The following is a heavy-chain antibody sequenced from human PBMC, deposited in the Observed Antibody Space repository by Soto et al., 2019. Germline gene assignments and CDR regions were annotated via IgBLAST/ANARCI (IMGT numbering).Heavy chain of an antibody. CDR2: IIPIFGTA. CDR3: ARETSGYKDAFDI. V-gene: IGHV1-69*13. J-gene: IGHJ3*02. Sequence: SVKVSCKASGGTFSSYAISWVRQAPGQGLEWMGGIIPIFGTANYAQKFQGRVTITADESTSTAYMELSSLRSEDTAVYYCARETSGYKDAFDIWGQGTMVTVSS. CDR1: GGTFSSYA. D-gene: IGHD3-22*01.